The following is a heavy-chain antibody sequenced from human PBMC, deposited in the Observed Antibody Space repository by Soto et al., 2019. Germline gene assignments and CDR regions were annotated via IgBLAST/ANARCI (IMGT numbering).Heavy chain of an antibody. CDR3: AREDRFYYYDSSGYPAFGY. D-gene: IGHD3-22*01. Sequence: PGGSLRLSCAASGFTLSSYSMNWVRQAPGKGLEWVSYISSSSSTIYYADSVKGRFTISRDNAKNSLYLQMNSLRAEDTAVYYCAREDRFYYYDSSGYPAFGYWGQGTLVTVSS. J-gene: IGHJ4*02. CDR2: ISSSSSTI. CDR1: GFTLSSYS. V-gene: IGHV3-48*01.